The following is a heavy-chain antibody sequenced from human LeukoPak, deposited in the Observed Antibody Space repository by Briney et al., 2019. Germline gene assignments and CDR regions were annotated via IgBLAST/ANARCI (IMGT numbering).Heavy chain of an antibody. J-gene: IGHJ3*02. CDR3: ARVYRQQLGRASDI. V-gene: IGHV3-53*01. D-gene: IGHD6-13*01. CDR1: GFTVSSNY. Sequence: GGSLRLSCAASGFTVSSNYMSWVRQAPGKGLEWVSVIYSGGSTYYADSVKGRFTISRDNSKNTLYLQMNSLRAEDTAVYYCARVYRQQLGRASDIWGQGTMVTVSS. CDR2: IYSGGST.